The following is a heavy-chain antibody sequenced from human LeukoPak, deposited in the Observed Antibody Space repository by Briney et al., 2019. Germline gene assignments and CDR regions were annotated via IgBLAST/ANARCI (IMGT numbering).Heavy chain of an antibody. CDR3: ARHSSGWFSDFDY. J-gene: IGHJ4*02. Sequence: SETLSLTCAVYGGSFSGYYWSWIRQPPGNGLEWIGEINHSGSTNYNPSLKSRVTISVDTSKNQFSLKLSSVTAADTAVYYCARHSSGWFSDFDYWGQGTLVTVSS. CDR1: GGSFSGYY. V-gene: IGHV4-34*01. D-gene: IGHD6-19*01. CDR2: INHSGST.